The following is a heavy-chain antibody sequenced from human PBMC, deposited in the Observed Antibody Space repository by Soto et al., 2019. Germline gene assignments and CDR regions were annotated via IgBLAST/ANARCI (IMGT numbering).Heavy chain of an antibody. CDR2: ISWNSGNI. Sequence: EVHLVESGGGLVQPGRSLRLSCAASGFTFDDYALHWVRQTPGKGREWVSGISWNSGNIVYGGSVKGRFTISRDNAKNFLYLQMNSLRTEDTALYYCATDKRRGATILVSHFDYWGQGTLVTVSS. D-gene: IGHD5-12*01. V-gene: IGHV3-9*01. CDR1: GFTFDDYA. CDR3: ATDKRRGATILVSHFDY. J-gene: IGHJ4*02.